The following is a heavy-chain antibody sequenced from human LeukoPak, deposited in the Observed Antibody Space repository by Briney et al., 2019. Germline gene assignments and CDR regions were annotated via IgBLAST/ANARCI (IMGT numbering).Heavy chain of an antibody. CDR3: AKADSSIAVRLSRSSIFNYYYYMDV. D-gene: IGHD6-6*01. J-gene: IGHJ6*03. Sequence: PGGSLRLSCAASGFTFISYWMSWVRQAPGKGLEWVANIKQDGSEKYYVDSVKGRFTISRDNAKNSLYLQMNSLRAEDTAVYYCAKADSSIAVRLSRSSIFNYYYYMDVWGKGTTVTVSS. CDR1: GFTFISYW. V-gene: IGHV3-7*01. CDR2: IKQDGSEK.